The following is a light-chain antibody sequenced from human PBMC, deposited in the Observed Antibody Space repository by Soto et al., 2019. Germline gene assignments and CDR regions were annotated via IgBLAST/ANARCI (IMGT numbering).Light chain of an antibody. V-gene: IGKV3-15*01. Sequence: EVVMTQSPATLSVSPGERATLSHRASQSVSSNLACYQQKPGQAPRLHIYGASTRATGNAARFSGSGSGTAFALPINSLQSEDFAVYYCRQDNNGPTFGAGTKVDIK. CDR1: QSVSSN. J-gene: IGKJ3*01. CDR2: GAS. CDR3: RQDNNGPT.